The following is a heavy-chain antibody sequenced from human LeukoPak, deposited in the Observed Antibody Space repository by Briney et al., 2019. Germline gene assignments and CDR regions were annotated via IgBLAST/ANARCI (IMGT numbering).Heavy chain of an antibody. CDR3: ARGTIFGVVPSSWFDP. D-gene: IGHD3-3*01. CDR2: ISAYNGNT. J-gene: IGHJ5*02. V-gene: IGHV1-18*01. CDR1: GYTFTSYG. Sequence: ASVKVSCKASGYTFTSYGISWVRQAPGQGLEWMGWISAYNGNTNYAQKLQGRVTMTTDTSTSTAYMELRSLRSDDTAVYYCARGTIFGVVPSSWFDPWGQGTLVTVSS.